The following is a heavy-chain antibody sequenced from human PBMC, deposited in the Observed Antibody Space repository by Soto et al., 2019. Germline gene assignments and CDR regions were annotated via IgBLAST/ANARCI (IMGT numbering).Heavy chain of an antibody. Sequence: QVQLQQWGAGLLKPSETLSLTCAVYGGSFSDYYWRWIRQPPGRGLEWIGEINHSGSSNYKPSLKSRVTTSVDTFENQFSLRLSSVTAADTAVYYCARGGTGHMDVWGKGITVTVSS. V-gene: IGHV4-34*01. CDR1: GGSFSDYY. J-gene: IGHJ6*03. CDR2: INHSGSS. CDR3: ARGGTGHMDV.